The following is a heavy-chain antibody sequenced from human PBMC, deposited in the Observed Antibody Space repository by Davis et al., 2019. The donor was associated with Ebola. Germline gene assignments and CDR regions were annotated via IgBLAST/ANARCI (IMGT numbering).Heavy chain of an antibody. V-gene: IGHV3-49*03. CDR1: GFTFGDYA. Sequence: GESLKISCTASGFTFGDYAMSWFRQAPGKGLEWVGFIRSKAYGGTTEYAASVKGRFTISRDDSKSIAYLQMNSLKTEDTAVYYCTRGNVGATTVSDYWGQGTLVTVSS. J-gene: IGHJ4*02. CDR2: IRSKAYGGTT. CDR3: TRGNVGATTVSDY. D-gene: IGHD1-26*01.